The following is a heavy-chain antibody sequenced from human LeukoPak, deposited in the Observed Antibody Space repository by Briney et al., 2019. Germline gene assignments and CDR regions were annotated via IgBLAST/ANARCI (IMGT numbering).Heavy chain of an antibody. CDR2: IYYSGST. J-gene: IGHJ4*02. D-gene: IGHD3-10*01. CDR3: ARHGTLVSTGYYGSGSYHPLNY. Sequence: SETLSLTCTVSGGSISSYYWGWIRQPPGKGLEWIGSIYYSGSTYYNPSLKSRVTISVDTSKNQFSLKLSSVTASDTAVYYCARHGTLVSTGYYGSGSYHPLNYWGQGTLVTVSS. V-gene: IGHV4-39*01. CDR1: GGSISSYY.